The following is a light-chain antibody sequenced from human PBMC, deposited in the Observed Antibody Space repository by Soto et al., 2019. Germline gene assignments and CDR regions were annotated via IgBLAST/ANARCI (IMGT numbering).Light chain of an antibody. CDR2: DAS. CDR1: QSVSGY. V-gene: IGKV3-11*01. Sequence: ESVLTESPATLPLSPGERATLSCRARQSVSGYLALYQQKPGQAPRLLIYDASTRATGIPARFSGSGSGTDFTLTLRSLAAEDFAVYYCQQSRHWPRGAFGQGTRLEIK. J-gene: IGKJ5*01. CDR3: QQSRHWPRGA.